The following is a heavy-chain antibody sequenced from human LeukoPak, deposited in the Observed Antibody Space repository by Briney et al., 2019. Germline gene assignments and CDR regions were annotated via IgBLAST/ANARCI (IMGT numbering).Heavy chain of an antibody. J-gene: IGHJ4*02. CDR2: MSSSGSTI. D-gene: IGHD3-22*01. Sequence: GGSLRLSCTVSGFTFSSYAMSWVRQAPGKGLEWVSYMSSSGSTIYYADSVKGRFTISRDNAKNSLYLQMNSLRAEDTAVYYCARDLQFYYDSSGYYYPSHYFDYWGQGTLVTVSS. V-gene: IGHV3-48*03. CDR1: GFTFSSYA. CDR3: ARDLQFYYDSSGYYYPSHYFDY.